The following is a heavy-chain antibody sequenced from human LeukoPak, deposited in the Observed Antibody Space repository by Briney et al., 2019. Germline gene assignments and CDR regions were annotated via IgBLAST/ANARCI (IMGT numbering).Heavy chain of an antibody. D-gene: IGHD3-10*01. V-gene: IGHV1-2*02. CDR1: GYTFTGYY. Sequence: ASVKVSCKASGYTFTGYYMHWVRQAPGQGLEWMGWINPNSGGTNYAQKFQGRVTMTRDTSISTAYMELSRLRSDDAAEYYIAGSPDSSGPYYYYYYMDVWGKGTTVTVSS. J-gene: IGHJ6*03. CDR2: INPNSGGT. CDR3: AGSPDSSGPYYYYYYMDV.